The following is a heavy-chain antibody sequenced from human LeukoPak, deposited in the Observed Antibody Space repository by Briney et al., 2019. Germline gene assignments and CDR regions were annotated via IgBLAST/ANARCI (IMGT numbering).Heavy chain of an antibody. J-gene: IGHJ4*02. Sequence: NTGGSLRLSCAASGFTFSAYSMNWVRQTPGKGLEWVSFILNGDTVSYADPVKGRFTISRDNPKNSLYLQMNSLRAEDTAVYFCVRDHLWAFDIWGQGTLVTVAS. CDR1: GFTFSAYS. CDR3: VRDHLWAFDI. CDR2: ILNGDTV. D-gene: IGHD1-26*01. V-gene: IGHV3-21*01.